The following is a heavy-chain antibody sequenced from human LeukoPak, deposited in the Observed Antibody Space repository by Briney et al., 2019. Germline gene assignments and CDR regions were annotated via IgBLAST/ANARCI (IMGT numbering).Heavy chain of an antibody. J-gene: IGHJ4*02. CDR2: IRSDGSDT. CDR3: ARIMTQQMVFDY. V-gene: IGHV3-74*01. D-gene: IGHD6-13*01. Sequence: PGGSLRLSCAASGFTFSDTWMHWVRQAPGEGLVWVSRIRSDGSDTRYAESVKGRFTISRDNAKNSLYLQMNSLRAEDTAVYYCARIMTQQMVFDYWGQGTLVTVSS. CDR1: GFTFSDTW.